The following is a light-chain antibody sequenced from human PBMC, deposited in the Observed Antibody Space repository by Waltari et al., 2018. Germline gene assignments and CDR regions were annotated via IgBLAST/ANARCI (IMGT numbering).Light chain of an antibody. CDR3: QQSYNSPYT. V-gene: IGKV1-39*01. J-gene: IGKJ2*01. Sequence: IQMTQSPSSLSASVGDRVPITCRASRTISDYLNWYQHKPGKAPKPLIHAASSLHIGVPSRFSGSRSGTEFTLIINSLQPEDFATYYCQQSYNSPYTFGQGTKLDI. CDR1: RTISDY. CDR2: AAS.